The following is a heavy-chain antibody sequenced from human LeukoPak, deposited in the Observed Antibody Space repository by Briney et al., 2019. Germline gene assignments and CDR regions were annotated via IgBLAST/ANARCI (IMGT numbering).Heavy chain of an antibody. CDR1: GFTFSTYW. Sequence: PGGSLRLSCAASGFTFSTYWMHWVRQAPGKGLVWVARIKGDGSSTIYADSVMGRFTISRDNSKNTLYLQTSSLRAEDTAVYYCARASTTVPNLLDHWGRGTLVTVSS. D-gene: IGHD4-17*01. CDR3: ARASTTVPNLLDH. J-gene: IGHJ4*02. V-gene: IGHV3-74*01. CDR2: IKGDGSST.